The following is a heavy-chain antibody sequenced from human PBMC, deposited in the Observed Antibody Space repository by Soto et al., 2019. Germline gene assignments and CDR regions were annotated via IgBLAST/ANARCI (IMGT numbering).Heavy chain of an antibody. CDR2: INHSGST. Sequence: SETLSLTCAVYGGSFSGYYWSWIRQPPGKGLEWIGEINHSGSTNYNPSLKSRVTISVDTSKNQFSLKLSSVTAADTAVYYCASPLSDFLNPGGLDVWGQGTTVTVSS. CDR3: ASPLSDFLNPGGLDV. D-gene: IGHD3-3*01. J-gene: IGHJ6*02. CDR1: GGSFSGYY. V-gene: IGHV4-34*01.